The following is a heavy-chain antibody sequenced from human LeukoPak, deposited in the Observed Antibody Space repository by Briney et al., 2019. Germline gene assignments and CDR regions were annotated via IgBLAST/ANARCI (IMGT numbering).Heavy chain of an antibody. V-gene: IGHV1-18*04. Sequence: ASVKVSCKSSGYALNNYDITWMRQAPGQGLQWLGWISTDNGHTNYAQIVQGRVAMTTDTSTHTAYLELRSLTSDDTAVYYCARQLLHSSRFYGRQDGWFAPWGQGTLVTVPS. D-gene: IGHD2/OR15-2a*01. CDR2: ISTDNGHT. CDR1: GYALNNYD. CDR3: ARQLLHSSRFYGRQDGWFAP. J-gene: IGHJ5*02.